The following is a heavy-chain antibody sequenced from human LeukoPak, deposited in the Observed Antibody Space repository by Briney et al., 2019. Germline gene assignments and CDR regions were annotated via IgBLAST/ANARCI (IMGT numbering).Heavy chain of an antibody. CDR3: ARELRLTDY. V-gene: IGHV3-30*03. CDR1: GFTFSSYA. CDR2: IQNDASTK. Sequence: GGSLRLSCAASGFTFSSYAMNLVRQAPGKGLEWVAVIQNDASTKNCVDSVKGRFTISRDNSKNTLFLQMNSLRVKDTAVYYCARELRLTDYWGQGTLVTVSS. J-gene: IGHJ4*02. D-gene: IGHD5-12*01.